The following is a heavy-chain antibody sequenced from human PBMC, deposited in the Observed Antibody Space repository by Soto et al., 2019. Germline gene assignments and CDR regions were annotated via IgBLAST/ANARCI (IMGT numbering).Heavy chain of an antibody. CDR1: GFTFSSYA. V-gene: IGHV3-23*01. CDR2: ISGSGGST. J-gene: IGHJ6*03. Sequence: GGSLRLSCAPSGFTFSSYAMSSVRHAPGKRLEWVSAISGSGGSTYYADSVKGRFTISRDNSKNTLYLQMNSLRAEDTAVYYCAKDHGYLWDYYYYMDVWGKGTTVTVSS. D-gene: IGHD2-21*01. CDR3: AKDHGYLWDYYYYMDV.